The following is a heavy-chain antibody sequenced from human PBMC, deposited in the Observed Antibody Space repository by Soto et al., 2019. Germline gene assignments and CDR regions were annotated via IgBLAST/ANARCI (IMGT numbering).Heavy chain of an antibody. D-gene: IGHD3-3*01. V-gene: IGHV1-8*01. CDR1: GYTFTSYD. CDR3: ARGNQYYDFWRGGGPYYFDF. J-gene: IGHJ4*02. Sequence: QVQLVQSGTEVKKPGASVKVPCKTSGYTFTSYDVNWVRQATGQGLEWMGWMNPNSGNTGYAQKFQGRVTMTKNTPISTAYMELSGLRSDDTAVYYCARGNQYYDFWRGGGPYYFDFWGQGTLVTVSS. CDR2: MNPNSGNT.